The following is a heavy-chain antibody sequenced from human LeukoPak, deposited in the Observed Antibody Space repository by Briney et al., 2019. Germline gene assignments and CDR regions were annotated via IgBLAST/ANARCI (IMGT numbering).Heavy chain of an antibody. CDR2: ISYDGSNK. CDR3: ARDRAPYGMDV. Sequence: GGSLRLSCAASGFTFSSYGMLWVRQAPGKGLEWVAVISYDGSNKYYADSVKGRFTFSRDNSKNAMYLQMNSLRAEDTAVYYCARDRAPYGMDVWGQGTTVTVSS. CDR1: GFTFSSYG. J-gene: IGHJ6*02. V-gene: IGHV3-30*03.